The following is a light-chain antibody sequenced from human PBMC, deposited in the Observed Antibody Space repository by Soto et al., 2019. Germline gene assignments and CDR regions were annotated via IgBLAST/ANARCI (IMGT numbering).Light chain of an antibody. CDR2: GAS. V-gene: IGKV1-39*01. CDR1: QSINKY. Sequence: DIQMTQSPSSLSASVGDRVTITCRASQSINKYINWYQQKPGKAPNLLINGASSLQSGVPSRFSGSGSGTDFTLTISNLQPEDCATYYCPQTYSTPFTFGPGTKVHIK. CDR3: PQTYSTPFT. J-gene: IGKJ3*01.